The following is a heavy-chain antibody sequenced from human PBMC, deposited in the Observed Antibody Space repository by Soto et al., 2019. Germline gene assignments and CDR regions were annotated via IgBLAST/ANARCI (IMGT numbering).Heavy chain of an antibody. CDR1: GFTFSSYS. CDR2: ISSSISYI. Sequence: GGSLRLSCAASGFTFSSYSMNWVRQAPGKGLEWVSSISSSISYIYYADSVKGRFIISRDNAKNSLYLQMNSLRAEDTAVYFCARAHTVVTKTGYFDYWGQGTLVTVSS. D-gene: IGHD2-15*01. J-gene: IGHJ4*02. V-gene: IGHV3-21*01. CDR3: ARAHTVVTKTGYFDY.